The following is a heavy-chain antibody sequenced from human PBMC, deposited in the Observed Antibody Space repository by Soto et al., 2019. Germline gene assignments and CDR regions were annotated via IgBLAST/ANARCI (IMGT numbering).Heavy chain of an antibody. CDR1: GFALSMYW. D-gene: IGHD3-22*01. Sequence: GGSLRLSCEASGFALSMYWMSWVRQAPGMGLQWVANINQVGSTQHYVDSVRGRFTVSRDNAKNSLFLQMNRLSAEDTAVYYCAKDQFLNYYDSNHYYGMDVWGQGTTVTVSS. CDR3: AKDQFLNYYDSNHYYGMDV. J-gene: IGHJ6*02. CDR2: INQVGSTQ. V-gene: IGHV3-7*03.